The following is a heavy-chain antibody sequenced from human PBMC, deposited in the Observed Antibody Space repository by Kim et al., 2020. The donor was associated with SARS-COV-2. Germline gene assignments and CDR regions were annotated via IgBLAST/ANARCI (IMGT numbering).Heavy chain of an antibody. CDR2: INHSGST. J-gene: IGHJ4*02. V-gene: IGHV4-34*01. Sequence: SETLSLTCAVYGGSFSGPYWNWIRQPPGMGLEWIGEINHSGSTNYNPSLESRVTFSVDTSKNQFSLRLSSVTAADTAVYFCARRAAGVDWWGQGTPGTVSS. CDR3: ARRAAGVDW. CDR1: GGSFSGPY.